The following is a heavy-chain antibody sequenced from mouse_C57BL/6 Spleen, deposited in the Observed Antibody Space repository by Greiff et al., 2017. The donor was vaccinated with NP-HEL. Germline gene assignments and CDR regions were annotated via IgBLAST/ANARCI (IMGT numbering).Heavy chain of an antibody. D-gene: IGHD2-1*01. CDR2: FHPYNGDT. CDR3: ARGGYGNPFAY. Sequence: QVQLQQSGAELVKPGASVKMSCKASGYTFTTYPMQWMKQTPGQSLEWIGNFHPYNGDTKYNEKFKGKATLTVEKSSSTVYLELSRLTSDDSAVYYCARGGYGNPFAYWGQGTLVTVSA. J-gene: IGHJ3*01. V-gene: IGHV1-47*01. CDR1: GYTFTTYP.